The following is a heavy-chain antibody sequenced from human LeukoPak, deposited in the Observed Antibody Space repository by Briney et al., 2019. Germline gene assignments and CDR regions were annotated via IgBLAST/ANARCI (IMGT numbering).Heavy chain of an antibody. Sequence: GESLKISCKGSGYSFTSYWIGWVRQMPGKGLEWMGIIYPADSTAHYSPSFQGQVTISADKSISTAYLQWSSLKASDTAMYYCARPLQWPYGSGFDPWGQGTLVTVSS. J-gene: IGHJ5*02. V-gene: IGHV5-51*01. CDR2: IYPADSTA. D-gene: IGHD3-10*01. CDR1: GYSFTSYW. CDR3: ARPLQWPYGSGFDP.